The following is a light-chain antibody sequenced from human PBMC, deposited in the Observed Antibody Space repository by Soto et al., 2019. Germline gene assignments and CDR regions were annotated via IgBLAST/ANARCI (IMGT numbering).Light chain of an antibody. Sequence: EVGITRWPATGSGSPGEGPTRAGRASQSVSSTLAWYQQKPGQAPRLLIYGASTRATGIPARFSGSGSGTEFTLTISSLQSEDLAVYYCQHYRTWPWTFGQGTKVDIK. V-gene: IGKV3-15*01. J-gene: IGKJ1*01. CDR1: QSVSST. CDR2: GAS. CDR3: QHYRTWPWT.